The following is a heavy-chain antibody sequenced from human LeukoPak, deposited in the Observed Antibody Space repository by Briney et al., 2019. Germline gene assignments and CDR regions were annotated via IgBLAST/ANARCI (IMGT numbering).Heavy chain of an antibody. CDR2: ISTYDANT. CDR3: ARDGRGHWDTNRWYLGNWFDP. J-gene: IGHJ5*02. Sequence: GASVKVSCKASGYTFTSYGINWVRQAPGQGLEWMGWISTYDANTEYAQRLQGRVTMTTDTSTSTAYMEVRSLRSDDTAVYYCARDGRGHWDTNRWYLGNWFDPWGQGTLVTVSS. D-gene: IGHD6-13*01. V-gene: IGHV1-18*01. CDR1: GYTFTSYG.